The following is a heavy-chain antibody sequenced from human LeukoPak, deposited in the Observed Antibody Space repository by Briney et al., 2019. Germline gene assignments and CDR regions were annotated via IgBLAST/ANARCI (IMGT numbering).Heavy chain of an antibody. CDR1: GGSISSYY. J-gene: IGHJ6*03. V-gene: IGHV4-59*12. CDR2: ISHSGGT. D-gene: IGHD5-18*01. CDR3: ARVKVEFSGGYSYGYSGYYYYHMDV. Sequence: PSETLSLTCTVSGGSISSYYWSWIRQPPGEGLEWIAYISHSGGTNYNPSLKSRVTISVDTSKNQFSLKLSSVTAADTAVYYCARVKVEFSGGYSYGYSGYYYYHMDVWGKGTTVTVSS.